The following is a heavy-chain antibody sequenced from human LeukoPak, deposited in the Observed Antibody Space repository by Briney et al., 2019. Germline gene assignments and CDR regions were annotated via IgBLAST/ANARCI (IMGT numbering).Heavy chain of an antibody. J-gene: IGHJ4*02. CDR3: ARDAYDSSGYSFDY. V-gene: IGHV4-4*02. D-gene: IGHD3-22*01. Sequence: SETLSLTCAVSGGSISSSNWWSWVRQPPGKGLEWIGQIYHSGSTNYNPSLKSRVTISVDKSKNQFSLKLSSVTAADTAVYYCARDAYDSSGYSFDYLGQGTLVTVSS. CDR1: GGSISSSNW. CDR2: IYHSGST.